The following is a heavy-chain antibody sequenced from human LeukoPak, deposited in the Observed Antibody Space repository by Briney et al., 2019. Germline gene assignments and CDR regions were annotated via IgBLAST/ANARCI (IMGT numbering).Heavy chain of an antibody. CDR1: GFTFSSYS. Sequence: GGSLRLSCAASGFTFSSYSMNWVRQAPGKGLEWVSSISSSSSYIYYADSVKGRFTISRDNAKNSLYLQMNSLRAEDTAVYYCARGVEYSSSDNYGMDVWGQGTLVTVSS. V-gene: IGHV3-21*01. J-gene: IGHJ6*02. CDR2: ISSSSSYI. D-gene: IGHD6-6*01. CDR3: ARGVEYSSSDNYGMDV.